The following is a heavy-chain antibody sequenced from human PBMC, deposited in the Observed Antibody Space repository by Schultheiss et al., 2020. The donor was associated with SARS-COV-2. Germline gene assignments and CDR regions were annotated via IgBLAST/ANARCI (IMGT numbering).Heavy chain of an antibody. CDR3: ARVAYDYVWGSYAFDI. D-gene: IGHD3-16*01. CDR2: IYYSGSA. Sequence: SQTLSLTCTVSGGSVSSGTYYWSWIRQPPGKGLEWIGYIYYSGSAYYNPSLKSLVTISVDTSKNQFSLKLRSVTAADTAVYYCARVAYDYVWGSYAFDIWGQGTMVTVSS. V-gene: IGHV4-31*01. CDR1: GGSVSSGTYY. J-gene: IGHJ3*02.